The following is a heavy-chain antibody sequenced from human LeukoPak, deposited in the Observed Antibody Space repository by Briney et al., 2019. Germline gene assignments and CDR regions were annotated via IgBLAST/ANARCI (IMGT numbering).Heavy chain of an antibody. CDR3: AKDLQYCSGGSCYPYRHWYFDL. CDR2: ISYDGSNK. Sequence: GRPLRLSCAASGFTFSSYGMHWVRQAPGKGLEWVAVISYDGSNKYYADSVKGRFTISRDNSKNTLYLQMNSLRAEDTAVYYCAKDLQYCSGGSCYPYRHWYFDLWGRGTLVTVSS. V-gene: IGHV3-30*18. J-gene: IGHJ2*01. D-gene: IGHD2-15*01. CDR1: GFTFSSYG.